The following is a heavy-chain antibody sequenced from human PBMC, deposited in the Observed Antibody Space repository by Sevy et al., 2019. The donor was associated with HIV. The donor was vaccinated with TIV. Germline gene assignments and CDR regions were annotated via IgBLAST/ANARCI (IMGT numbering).Heavy chain of an antibody. V-gene: IGHV3-49*03. CDR1: GFTFCDYA. CDR3: TRGYYYDSSGYSDY. J-gene: IGHJ4*02. Sequence: GGSLRLSCTGSGFTFCDYAMSWFRQAPGMGLEWVGFIRSKDYGGATEYAASVKGRFTISRDDPKSIADLQMNSLKTEDTAVYYCTRGYYYDSSGYSDYWGQGTLVTVSS. CDR2: IRSKDYGGAT. D-gene: IGHD3-22*01.